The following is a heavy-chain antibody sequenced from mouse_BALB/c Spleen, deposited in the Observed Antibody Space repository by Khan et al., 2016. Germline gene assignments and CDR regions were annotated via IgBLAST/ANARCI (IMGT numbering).Heavy chain of an antibody. D-gene: IGHD1-1*01. CDR2: ISYDGSN. V-gene: IGHV3-6*02. CDR3: VCVGIYYGTDYYAMDY. CDR1: GYSITSGYY. Sequence: EVQLQESGPGLVKPSQSLSLTCSVTGYSITSGYYWNWIRQFPGNKLEWMGYISYDGSNNYNPSLKNRISITRDTSKNQFFLKLNSVTTEDTATNDCVCVGIYYGTDYYAMDYWGQGTEVTVST. J-gene: IGHJ4*01.